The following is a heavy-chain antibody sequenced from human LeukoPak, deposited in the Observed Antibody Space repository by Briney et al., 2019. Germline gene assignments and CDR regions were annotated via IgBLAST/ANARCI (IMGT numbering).Heavy chain of an antibody. D-gene: IGHD3-10*01. CDR2: IYYSGST. V-gene: IGHV4-59*01. J-gene: IGHJ5*02. CDR3: ARSYGSVSYYP. Sequence: SETLSLTCTVSGGSISSYYWSWIRQPPGKGLEWIGYIYYSGSTNYNPSLKSRVTISVDTSQNQFSLKLSSVTAADTAVYYCARSYGSVSYYPWGQGTLVTVSS. CDR1: GGSISSYY.